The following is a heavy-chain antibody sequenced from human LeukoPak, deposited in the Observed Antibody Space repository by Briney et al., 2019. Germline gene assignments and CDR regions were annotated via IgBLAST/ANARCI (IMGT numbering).Heavy chain of an antibody. J-gene: IGHJ6*02. D-gene: IGHD5-12*01. CDR1: GYTFTGYY. CDR2: INPSGGST. V-gene: IGHV1-46*01. CDR3: ARPAGLRHPYYYYYGMDV. Sequence: ASVKVSCKASGYTFTGYYMHWVRQAPGQGLEWMGIINPSGGSTSYAQKLQGRVTMTRDTSTSTVYMELSSLRSEDTAVYYCARPAGLRHPYYYYYGMDVWGQGTTVTVSS.